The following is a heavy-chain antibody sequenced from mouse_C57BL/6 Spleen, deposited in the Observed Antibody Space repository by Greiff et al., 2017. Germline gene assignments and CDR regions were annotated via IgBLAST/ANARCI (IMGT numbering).Heavy chain of an antibody. D-gene: IGHD2-4*01. CDR1: GYTFTSYW. CDR3: ARWDDYEIGRYAMGY. Sequence: QVQLKQPGAELVKPGASVKMSCKASGYTFTSYWITWVKQRPGQGLEWIGDIYPGSGSTNYNEKFKSKATMTVDTSSSTAYMQLRSLTSEDSAVYFCARWDDYEIGRYAMGYMGQGTSGTVSS. V-gene: IGHV1-55*01. J-gene: IGHJ4*01. CDR2: IYPGSGST.